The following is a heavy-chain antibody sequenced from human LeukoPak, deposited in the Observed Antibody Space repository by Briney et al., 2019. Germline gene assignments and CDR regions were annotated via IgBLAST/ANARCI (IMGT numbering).Heavy chain of an antibody. CDR1: GGSFSGYY. D-gene: IGHD6-19*01. CDR2: INHSGST. Sequence: SETLSLTCAVYGGSFSGYYWSWIRQPPGKGLEWIGEINHSGSTNYNPSLKSRVTISVDTSKNQFSLKLSSVTAADTAVYYCARGVWSSSGWYRGYYFDYWGQGTLVTVSS. J-gene: IGHJ4*02. CDR3: ARGVWSSSGWYRGYYFDY. V-gene: IGHV4-34*01.